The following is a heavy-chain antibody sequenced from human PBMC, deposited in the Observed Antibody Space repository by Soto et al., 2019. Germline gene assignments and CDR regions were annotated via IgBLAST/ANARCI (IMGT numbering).Heavy chain of an antibody. Sequence: QVQLVQSGAEVKKPGSSVKVSRKASGGTFSSYAISWVRQAPGQGLEWMGGIIPIFGTANYAQKFQGRVTITADESTSTAYMELSSLRSEDTAVYYCARDTPSGYSGYELLDYWGQGTLVTVSS. CDR2: IIPIFGTA. D-gene: IGHD5-12*01. V-gene: IGHV1-69*12. CDR1: GGTFSSYA. CDR3: ARDTPSGYSGYELLDY. J-gene: IGHJ4*02.